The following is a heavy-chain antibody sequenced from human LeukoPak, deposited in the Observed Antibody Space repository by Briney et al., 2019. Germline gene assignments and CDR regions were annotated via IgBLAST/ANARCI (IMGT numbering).Heavy chain of an antibody. D-gene: IGHD6-19*01. V-gene: IGHV3-48*01. J-gene: IGHJ5*02. Sequence: GGSLRLSCAASGFTFSSYSINWVRQAPGKGLEWVSYISSSSSTIYYADSVKGRFTISRDNAKNSLYLQMNSLRAEDTAVYYCARDTRYSSGWNNWFDPWGQGTLVTVSS. CDR1: GFTFSSYS. CDR3: ARDTRYSSGWNNWFDP. CDR2: ISSSSSTI.